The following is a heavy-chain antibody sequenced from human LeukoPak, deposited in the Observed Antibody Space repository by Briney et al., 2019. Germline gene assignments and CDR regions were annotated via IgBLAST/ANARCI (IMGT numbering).Heavy chain of an antibody. CDR2: IYYSGST. CDR3: ARGFDGANAFDL. Sequence: SETLSLTCTVSGVSISSNSYYWGWIRQPPGKGLEWIGNIYYSGSTYYNPSLKSRVTISVDTSKNQFSLRLSSVTAADTAMYYCARGFDGANAFDLWGQGTLVTVSS. V-gene: IGHV4-39*01. CDR1: GVSISSNSYY. J-gene: IGHJ3*01.